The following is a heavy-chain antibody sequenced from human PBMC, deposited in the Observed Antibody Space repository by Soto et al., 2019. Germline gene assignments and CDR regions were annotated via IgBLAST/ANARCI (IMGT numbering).Heavy chain of an antibody. CDR1: GFTFSSYW. CDR2: INSDGSST. CDR3: ARGLAYSGYYYGMDV. Sequence: EVQLVESGGGLVQPGGSLRLSCAASGFTFSSYWMHWVRQAPGKGLVWVSRINSDGSSTSYADSVKGRFTISRDNAKNTLYLHMNSLRAEDTAVYYCARGLAYSGYYYGMDVWGQGTTVTVSS. V-gene: IGHV3-74*01. J-gene: IGHJ6*02. D-gene: IGHD1-26*01.